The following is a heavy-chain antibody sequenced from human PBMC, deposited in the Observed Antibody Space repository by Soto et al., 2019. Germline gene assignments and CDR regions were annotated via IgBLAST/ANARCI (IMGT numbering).Heavy chain of an antibody. CDR3: AKGPGSYSDFDY. Sequence: EVQLLESGGGLVQPGGSLRLSCAASGFTFSSYAMSWVRQAPGQGLEGVSSFSGSGDTIYYADFVKGRFNNSRDKSKNELYSQRNSLRAEDTALYRSAKGPGSYSDFDYWGQGTLVTVSS. D-gene: IGHD1-26*01. CDR2: FSGSGDTI. CDR1: GFTFSSYA. J-gene: IGHJ4*02. V-gene: IGHV3-23*01.